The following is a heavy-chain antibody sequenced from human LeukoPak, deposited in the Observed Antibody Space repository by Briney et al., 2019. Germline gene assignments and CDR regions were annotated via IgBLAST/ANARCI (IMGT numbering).Heavy chain of an antibody. CDR2: IYYSGST. Sequence: SETLSLTCTVSGGSISSSSYYWGWIRQPPGKGLEWIGSIYYSGSTCYNPSLKSRVTISVDTSKNQFSLKLSSVTAADTAVYYCARRPEVGYCSSTSCYDLYYYYGMDVWGQGTTVTVSS. J-gene: IGHJ6*02. CDR1: GGSISSSSYY. D-gene: IGHD2-2*01. V-gene: IGHV4-39*01. CDR3: ARRPEVGYCSSTSCYDLYYYYGMDV.